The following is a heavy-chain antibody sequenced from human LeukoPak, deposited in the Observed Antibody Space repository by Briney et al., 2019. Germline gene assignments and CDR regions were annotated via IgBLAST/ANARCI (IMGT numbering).Heavy chain of an antibody. CDR2: ISYDGSNK. CDR1: GFTFSSYA. Sequence: GRSLRLSCAASGFTFSSYAMHWVRQAPGKGLEWVAVISYDGSNKYYADSVKGRFTISRDNSKNTLYLQMNSLRAEDTAVYYCARGPPFWSGYLPYYYYYGMDVWGQGTTVTVSS. V-gene: IGHV3-30-3*01. CDR3: ARGPPFWSGYLPYYYYYGMDV. D-gene: IGHD3-3*01. J-gene: IGHJ6*02.